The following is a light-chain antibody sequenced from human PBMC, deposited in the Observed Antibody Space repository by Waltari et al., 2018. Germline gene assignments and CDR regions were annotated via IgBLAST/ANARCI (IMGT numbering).Light chain of an antibody. J-gene: IGLJ2*01. V-gene: IGLV1-44*01. Sequence: QSVLTQPPSASGTPGQRVTISCSGSSSNIGSNTVNWYQQLPGTAPKLLIYSNNQRPSGVPDRFSGSKSGTSASLAISGLQSEDEADYYCAAWDDSLNGHVVFDGGTKLTVL. CDR2: SNN. CDR3: AAWDDSLNGHVV. CDR1: SSNIGSNT.